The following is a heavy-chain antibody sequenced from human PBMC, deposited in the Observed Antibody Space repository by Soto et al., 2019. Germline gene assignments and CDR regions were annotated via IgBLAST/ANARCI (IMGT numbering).Heavy chain of an antibody. V-gene: IGHV1-18*04. J-gene: IGHJ4*02. CDR3: WRNDGDDSTNF. Sequence: ASVKVSCKASGYTFTSYGLNWVRRAPGQGLEWMGRIASHDGSTVSAQSFQGRLTLTRDTFTNTAYLELGALTSDDTGLYFCWRNDGDDSTNFWGQGTLVTLSS. CDR2: IASHDGST. CDR1: GYTFTSYG. D-gene: IGHD3-22*01.